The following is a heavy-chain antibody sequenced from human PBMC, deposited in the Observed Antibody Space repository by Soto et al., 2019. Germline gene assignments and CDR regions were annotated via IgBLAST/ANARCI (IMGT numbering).Heavy chain of an antibody. D-gene: IGHD6-19*01. Sequence: VASVKVSCKASGYTFTAYYIHWVRQAPGQGLEWMGWINPNSGATNYAQDFQGWVTMTRDTSITTAYMELTRLRSDDTAVYYCARERIAVAGGYYYYYYGMDVWGQGTTVTVSS. J-gene: IGHJ6*02. CDR3: ARERIAVAGGYYYYYYGMDV. V-gene: IGHV1-2*04. CDR2: INPNSGAT. CDR1: GYTFTAYY.